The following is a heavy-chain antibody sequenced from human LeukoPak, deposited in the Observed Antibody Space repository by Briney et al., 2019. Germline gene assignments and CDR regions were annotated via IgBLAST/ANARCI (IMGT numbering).Heavy chain of an antibody. J-gene: IGHJ4*02. Sequence: ASEPLSLPCTVSGASISSNYWSWIRQSPGKGLEGLGYIYFSGSNNYNPSLKSRVTISVDTSKNQFSLKLSSVTAADTAVYYCAREVITFGGTRDYFDYWGQGTLVTVSS. CDR1: GASISSNY. V-gene: IGHV4-59*01. CDR2: IYFSGSN. CDR3: AREVITFGGTRDYFDY. D-gene: IGHD3-16*01.